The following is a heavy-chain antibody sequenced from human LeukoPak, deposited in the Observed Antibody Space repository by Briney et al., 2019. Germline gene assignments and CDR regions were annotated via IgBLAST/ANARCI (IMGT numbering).Heavy chain of an antibody. CDR1: GGSISSYY. CDR2: IYTSGST. J-gene: IGHJ3*02. V-gene: IGHV4-4*07. Sequence: SETLSLTCTVSGGSISSYYWSWIRQPAGKGLEWIGRIYTSGSTNYNPSHKSRVTMSVDTSKNQFSLKLSSVTAADTAVYYCQVTTLREHDAFDIWGQGTMVTVSS. D-gene: IGHD4-17*01. CDR3: QVTTLREHDAFDI.